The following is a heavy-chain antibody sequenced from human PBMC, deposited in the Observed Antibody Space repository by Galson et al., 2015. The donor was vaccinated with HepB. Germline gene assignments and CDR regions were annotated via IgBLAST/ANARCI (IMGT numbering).Heavy chain of an antibody. CDR1: GFTFSNSG. J-gene: IGHJ4*02. V-gene: IGHV3-33*06. D-gene: IGHD6-6*01. CDR3: SKDAYRSSYYFDY. CDR2: IWSDGYKK. Sequence: SLRLSCATSGFTFSNSGMHWVRQAPGKGLVWVAVIWSDGYKKYYADSVRGRFTISRDNSKNTVYLQMNSMRAEDTAVYYCSKDAYRSSYYFDYWGQGTLVTVSS.